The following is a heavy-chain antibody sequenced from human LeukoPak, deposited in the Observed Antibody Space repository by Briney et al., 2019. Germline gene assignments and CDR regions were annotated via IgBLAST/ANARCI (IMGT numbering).Heavy chain of an antibody. CDR1: GFTFSSYA. CDR2: ISGSGGST. V-gene: IGHV3-23*01. Sequence: GGSLRLSCAASGFTFSSYAMSWVRQAPGKGLEWVSAISGSGGSTYYADSVKGRFTISRDNSKNTLYLQMNSLRAEDTAVYYCAKYGRGFWSGYPESYWGQGTLVTVSS. J-gene: IGHJ4*02. CDR3: AKYGRGFWSGYPESY. D-gene: IGHD3-3*01.